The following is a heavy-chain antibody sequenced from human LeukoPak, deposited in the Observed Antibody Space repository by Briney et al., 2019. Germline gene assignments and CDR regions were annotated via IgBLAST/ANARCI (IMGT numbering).Heavy chain of an antibody. J-gene: IGHJ5*02. D-gene: IGHD6-13*01. CDR1: GGSFSGYY. V-gene: IGHV4-34*01. Sequence: SETLSLTCAVYGGSFSGYYWSWIRQPPGKGLEWIGEINHSGSTNYNPSLKSRVTISVDTSKNQFSLKLSSVTAADTAVYYCARGLYSSSWSNWFDPWGQGTLVTVSS. CDR2: INHSGST. CDR3: ARGLYSSSWSNWFDP.